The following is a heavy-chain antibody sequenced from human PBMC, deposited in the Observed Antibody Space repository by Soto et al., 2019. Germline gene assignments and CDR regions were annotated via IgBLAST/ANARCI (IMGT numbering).Heavy chain of an antibody. D-gene: IGHD3-10*01. CDR2: IYPGDSET. J-gene: IGHJ6*02. CDR1: GFTFTNYW. Sequence: GESLKISCRGSGFTFTNYWIAWVRQMPGKGLEWMGIIYPGDSETSYSPSFQGQVIISADKSINTAYLQWSSLKASDTAMYYCARHAYYYGSGSQENYYYGMDVWGQGTTVTVSS. V-gene: IGHV5-51*01. CDR3: ARHAYYYGSGSQENYYYGMDV.